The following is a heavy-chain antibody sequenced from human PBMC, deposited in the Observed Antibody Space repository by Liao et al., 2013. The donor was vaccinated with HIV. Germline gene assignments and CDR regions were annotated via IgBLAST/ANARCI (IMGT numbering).Heavy chain of an antibody. V-gene: IGHV4-39*07. CDR2: IYYSGST. D-gene: IGHD6-13*01. Sequence: QLQLQESGPGLVKPSETLSLTCTVSGGSISSSSYYWGWIRQPPGKGLEWIGSIYYSGSTYYNPSLKSRVTISVDTSKNQFSLKLSSVTAADTAVYYCARAVGGSSWYPAQEINTYYFDYWGQGTLVTVSS. J-gene: IGHJ4*02. CDR3: ARAVGGSSWYPAQEINTYYFDY. CDR1: GGSISSSSYY.